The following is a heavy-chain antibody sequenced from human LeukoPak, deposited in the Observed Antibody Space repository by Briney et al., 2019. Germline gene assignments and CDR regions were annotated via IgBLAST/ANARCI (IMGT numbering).Heavy chain of an antibody. Sequence: SSETLSLTCTVSGYSISSGYYWNWIRQPAGKGLEWIGRIYNSGNTNYNPSLKSRVTISVDTSKNQFSLKLSSVTAADTAVYYCAVSTSGSYYNHYYYYYMDVWGKGTTVTVSS. CDR1: GYSISSGYY. J-gene: IGHJ6*03. CDR2: IYNSGNT. V-gene: IGHV4-61*10. D-gene: IGHD1-26*01. CDR3: AVSTSGSYYNHYYYYYMDV.